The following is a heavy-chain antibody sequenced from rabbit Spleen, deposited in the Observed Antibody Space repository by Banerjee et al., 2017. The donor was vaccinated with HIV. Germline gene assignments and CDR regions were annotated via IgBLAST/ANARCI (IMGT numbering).Heavy chain of an antibody. CDR1: GFPFSSRYY. Sequence: QSLEESVGGLVNPGASLSLTCTASGFPFSSRYYMGWVRQAPGKGLEWFGWIYPYYGSSYFATCEKGRFTIPKTTSTTVTLPMTSLTAADTAAYSCARDCGTSLCAYGMDLWGPGTLVTVS. D-gene: IGHD4-2*01. V-gene: IGHV1S40*01. J-gene: IGHJ6*01. CDR2: IYPYYGSS. CDR3: ARDCGTSLCAYGMDL.